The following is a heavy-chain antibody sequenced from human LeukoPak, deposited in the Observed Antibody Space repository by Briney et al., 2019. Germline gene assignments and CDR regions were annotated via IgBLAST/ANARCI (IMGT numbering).Heavy chain of an antibody. V-gene: IGHV1-8*01. CDR1: GYSFNIYE. Sequence: ASVKVSCKTSGYSFNIYEINWVRQATGQGLEWMGWVNPNSGDTDYAQKFQGRLTMTRNTSISTAYMEVSGLRLEDTAVYYCSRGPRFDPWGQGTQVTVSS. J-gene: IGHJ5*02. CDR3: SRGPRFDP. CDR2: VNPNSGDT.